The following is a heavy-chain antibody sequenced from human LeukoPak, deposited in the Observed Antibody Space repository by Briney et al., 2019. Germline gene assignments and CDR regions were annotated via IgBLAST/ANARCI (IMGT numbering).Heavy chain of an antibody. CDR1: GFTVITND. V-gene: IGHV3-53*01. Sequence: GGSLRLSCAASGFTVITNDMTWVRQAPGKGLEWVSVLYSDGNTKYADSVQGRFTISRDNSKNTLYLEMNSLSPDDTAVYYCARGVEPLAANTLAYWGQGTLVTVSS. J-gene: IGHJ4*02. CDR2: LYSDGNT. D-gene: IGHD1-14*01. CDR3: ARGVEPLAANTLAY.